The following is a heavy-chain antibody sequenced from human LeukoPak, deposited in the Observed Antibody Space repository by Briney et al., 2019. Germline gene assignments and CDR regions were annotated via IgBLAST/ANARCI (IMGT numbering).Heavy chain of an antibody. Sequence: SETLSLTCTVSGASISSGDFYWSWIRQSPGKGLEWIGYISYSGSTSYNPSLKSRLTISVDTSENQFSLNLYSATDADTAVYYCARDMAYGSGSYDLHFDLWGRGTLVTVSS. J-gene: IGHJ2*01. D-gene: IGHD3-10*01. CDR2: ISYSGST. CDR1: GASISSGDFY. CDR3: ARDMAYGSGSYDLHFDL. V-gene: IGHV4-30-4*01.